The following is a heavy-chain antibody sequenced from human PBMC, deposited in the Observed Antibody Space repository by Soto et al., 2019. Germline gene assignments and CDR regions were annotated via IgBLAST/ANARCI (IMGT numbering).Heavy chain of an antibody. CDR2: IGWNSGSI. V-gene: IGHV3-9*01. D-gene: IGHD6-19*01. CDR1: GFTFDDYA. J-gene: IGHJ4*02. CDR3: AKVMAPDGSGRGYHFDY. Sequence: ESGGGLVQPGRSLRLSCTASGFTFDDYAMHWVRQAPGKGLEWVSGIGWNSGSIGYADSVKGRYTISRDNAKNSLYLQMNSLRAEDTALYYCAKVMAPDGSGRGYHFDYWGQGTLVIVSS.